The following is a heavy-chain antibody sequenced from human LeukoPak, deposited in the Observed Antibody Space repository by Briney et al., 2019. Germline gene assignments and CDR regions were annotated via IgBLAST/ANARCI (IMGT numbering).Heavy chain of an antibody. Sequence: GGSLRLSCAASGFIFSDFWMYWVRQAPGKGLDYVSAISRNGADTYYADSVKGRFTISRDNSKSTLYLQMSSLRAEDTAVYYCVKEPLWGGYYDYWGQGTLVTVSS. V-gene: IGHV3-64D*06. CDR2: ISRNGADT. CDR3: VKEPLWGGYYDY. J-gene: IGHJ4*02. CDR1: GFIFSDFW. D-gene: IGHD3-3*01.